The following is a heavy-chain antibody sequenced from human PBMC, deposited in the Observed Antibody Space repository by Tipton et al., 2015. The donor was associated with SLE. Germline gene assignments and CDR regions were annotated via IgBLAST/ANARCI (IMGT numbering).Heavy chain of an antibody. CDR3: ARDISSWFDAFDI. D-gene: IGHD6-13*01. V-gene: IGHV4-61*03. CDR2: IYYSGSP. Sequence: TLSLTCTVSGGSISSGDYYWSWIRQPPGKGLEWIGYIYYSGSPNYDPSVKSRVTISIDTSKNHFSLRLTSVTAADTAVYYCARDISSWFDAFDIWGQGTMVTVSS. CDR1: GGSISSGDYY. J-gene: IGHJ3*02.